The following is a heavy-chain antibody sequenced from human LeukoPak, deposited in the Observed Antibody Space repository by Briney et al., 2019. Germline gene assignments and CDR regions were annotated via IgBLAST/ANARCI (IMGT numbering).Heavy chain of an antibody. CDR3: ARDLSSSSSRGLDY. CDR2: IIPIFGTA. Sequence: ASVKVSCKASGGTFSSYAISWVRQAPGQGLEWMGGIIPIFGTANYAQKFQGRVTITADESTSTAYMELSSLRSEDAAVYYCARDLSSSSSRGLDYWGQGTLVTVSS. CDR1: GGTFSSYA. V-gene: IGHV1-69*13. J-gene: IGHJ4*02. D-gene: IGHD6-6*01.